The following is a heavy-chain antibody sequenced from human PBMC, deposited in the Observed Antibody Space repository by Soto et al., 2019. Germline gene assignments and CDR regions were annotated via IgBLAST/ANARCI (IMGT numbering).Heavy chain of an antibody. CDR1: GFTFSSYA. CDR3: AKQWELFPGGQNGYY. V-gene: IGHV3-23*01. J-gene: IGHJ4*02. D-gene: IGHD1-26*01. CDR2: ISGSGGST. Sequence: GGSLRLSCAASGFTFSSYAMSWVRQAPGKGLEWVSAISGSGGSTYYADSVKGRFTISRDNSKNTLYLQMNSLRAEDTAVYYCAKQWELFPGGQNGYYWGQGTLVTVSS.